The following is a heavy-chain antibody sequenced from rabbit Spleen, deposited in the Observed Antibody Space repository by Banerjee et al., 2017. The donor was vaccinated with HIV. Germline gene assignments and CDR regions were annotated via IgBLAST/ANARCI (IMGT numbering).Heavy chain of an antibody. CDR2: INIVTGKS. V-gene: IGHV1S45*01. CDR1: GFSFSNKAV. CDR3: ARTTYGYDDYADLYYAAMDL. J-gene: IGHJ6*01. D-gene: IGHD6-1*01. Sequence: QEQLVESGGGLVKPEGSLKLSCTASGFSFSNKAVMCWVRQAPGKGLEWIACINIVTGKSVYASWALGRFIMSRTSSTTVTLQMTSLTVADTATYFCARTTYGYDDYADLYYAAMDLWGQGTLVTVS.